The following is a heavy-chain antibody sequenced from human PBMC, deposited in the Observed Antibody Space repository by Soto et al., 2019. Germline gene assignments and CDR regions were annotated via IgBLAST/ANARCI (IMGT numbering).Heavy chain of an antibody. CDR1: GGTFSSYA. CDR3: ARAPFPYYYDSSGYYLPTYYFDF. D-gene: IGHD3-22*01. Sequence: SVKVSCKASGGTFSSYAISWVRQAPGQGLEWMLAFIPSFGAANSAQKFQRRVTVTADESTSTAYMELSSRSSEDTAVYYCARAPFPYYYDSSGYYLPTYYFDFWGQGTLVTVSS. V-gene: IGHV1-69*13. J-gene: IGHJ4*02. CDR2: FIPSFGAA.